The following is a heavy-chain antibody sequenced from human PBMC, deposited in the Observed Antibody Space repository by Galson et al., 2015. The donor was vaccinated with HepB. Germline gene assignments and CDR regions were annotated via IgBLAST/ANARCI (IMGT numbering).Heavy chain of an antibody. Sequence: SLRLSCAASGFTFSDYSMNRVRQAPGKGLEWISYIDSSRTIYYADSVKGRFTISRDNAKNSLYLQMNNLRAEDTAVYYCARLAFGDYSPGWGQGTLVTVSS. J-gene: IGHJ4*02. V-gene: IGHV3-48*01. CDR2: IDSSRTI. CDR3: ARLAFGDYSPG. D-gene: IGHD4-17*01. CDR1: GFTFSDYS.